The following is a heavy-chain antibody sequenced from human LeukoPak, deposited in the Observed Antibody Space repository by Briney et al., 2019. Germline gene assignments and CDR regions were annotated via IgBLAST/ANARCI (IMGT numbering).Heavy chain of an antibody. V-gene: IGHV4-61*01. CDR2: IYYSGST. D-gene: IGHD2-15*01. Sequence: SETLSLTCTVSGGSVSSGSYYWSWIRQPPGKGLEWIGYIYYSGSTNYNPSLKSRVTISVDTSKNQFSLKLSSVTAADTAVYYCAYCSQYYYYGMDVWGKGTTVTVSS. CDR3: AYCSQYYYYGMDV. J-gene: IGHJ6*04. CDR1: GGSVSSGSYY.